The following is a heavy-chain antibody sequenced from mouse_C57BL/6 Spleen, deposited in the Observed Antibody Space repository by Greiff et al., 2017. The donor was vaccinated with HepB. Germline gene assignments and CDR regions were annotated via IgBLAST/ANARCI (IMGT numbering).Heavy chain of an antibody. Sequence: QVQLKESGPGLVQPSQSLSITCTVSGFSLTSYGVHWVRQSPGKGLEWLGVIWSGGSTDYNAAFISRLSISKDNSKSQVFFKMNSLQADDTAIYYCARGDDYDGDYYAMDYWGQGTSVTVSS. CDR3: ARGDDYDGDYYAMDY. V-gene: IGHV2-2*01. CDR1: GFSLTSYG. D-gene: IGHD2-4*01. J-gene: IGHJ4*01. CDR2: IWSGGST.